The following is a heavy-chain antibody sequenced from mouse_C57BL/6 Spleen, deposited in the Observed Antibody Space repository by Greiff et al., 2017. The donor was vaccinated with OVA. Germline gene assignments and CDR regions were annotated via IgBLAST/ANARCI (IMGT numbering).Heavy chain of an antibody. CDR3: ALTGTLWCAY. D-gene: IGHD4-1*01. J-gene: IGHJ3*01. CDR2: INPNNGGI. V-gene: IGHV1-22*01. CDR1: GYTFTDYN. Sequence: QLQQSGPELVKPGASVKMSCKASGYTFTDYNMHWVKQSHGKSLEWIGYINPNNGGISYNQKFKGKATLTVNKSSSTAYMELRSLTSEDSAVYYCALTGTLWCAYWGQGTLVTVSA.